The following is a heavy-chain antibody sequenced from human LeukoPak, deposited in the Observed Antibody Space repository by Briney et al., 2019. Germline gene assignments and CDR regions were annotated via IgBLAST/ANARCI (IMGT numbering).Heavy chain of an antibody. CDR1: GFTFSSYW. V-gene: IGHV3-7*03. J-gene: IGHJ4*02. D-gene: IGHD2-2*01. CDR3: ARVVSFYCSSTSCSSDYFDY. Sequence: GGSLRLSCAASGFTFSSYWMSWVRQAPGKGLEWVANIKQDGSEKYYVDSVKGRFTISRDNAKNSLYQQMNSLRAEDTAVYYCARVVSFYCSSTSCSSDYFDYWGQGTLVTVSS. CDR2: IKQDGSEK.